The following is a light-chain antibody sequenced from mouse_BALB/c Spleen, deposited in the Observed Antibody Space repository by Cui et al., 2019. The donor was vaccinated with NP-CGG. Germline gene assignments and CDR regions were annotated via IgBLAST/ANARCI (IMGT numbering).Light chain of an antibody. CDR3: ALWYSNHWV. J-gene: IGLJ1*01. Sequence: QVVVTPESALTTSPGEAVTLTCRPSTGAVTTSNYANWVQEKPDHLFTGLIGGTNNRAPGVPARFSGSLIGDKAALTITGAQTEDEAIYFCALWYSNHWVFGGGTKLTVL. CDR1: TGAVTTSNY. CDR2: GTN. V-gene: IGLV1*01.